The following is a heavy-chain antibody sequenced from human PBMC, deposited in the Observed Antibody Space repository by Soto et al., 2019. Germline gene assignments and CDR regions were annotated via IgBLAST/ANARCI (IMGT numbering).Heavy chain of an antibody. J-gene: IGHJ4*02. CDR1: GFTFSRYW. Sequence: PGGSPRLSCAASGFTFSRYWMSWVRQAPGKGLEWVANIKQGGTEKYYINSVKGRFTISRDNAKNSLYLQMNYLRAEDMAVDYCATDSPFAFWGQGTLVTVSS. CDR3: ATDSPFAF. D-gene: IGHD3-3*02. CDR2: IKQGGTEK. V-gene: IGHV3-7*03.